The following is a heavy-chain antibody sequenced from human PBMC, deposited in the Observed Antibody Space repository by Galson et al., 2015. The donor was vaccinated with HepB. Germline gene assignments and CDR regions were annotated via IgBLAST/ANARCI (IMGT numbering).Heavy chain of an antibody. CDR2: INSDGSST. CDR1: GFTFSSYW. V-gene: IGHV3-74*01. J-gene: IGHJ3*02. CDR3: ARVVAATKGSGAFDI. D-gene: IGHD2-15*01. Sequence: SLRLSCAASGFTFSSYWMHWVRQAPGKGLVWVSRINSDGSSTSYADSVKGRFTISRDNAKNTLYLQMNSLRAEDTAVYYCARVVAATKGSGAFDIWGQGTMVTVSS.